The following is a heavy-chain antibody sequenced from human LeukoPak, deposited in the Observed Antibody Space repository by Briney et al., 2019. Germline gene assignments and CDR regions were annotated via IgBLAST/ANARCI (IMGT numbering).Heavy chain of an antibody. CDR1: GFTFSDYY. Sequence: GGSLRLSCAASGFTFSDYYMSWIRQAPGKGLEWVSYISSTSSYTNYADSVKGRFTISRDNAKNSLYLQMNSLTAEDTAVYYCARSNRGVIQLPDYWGQGTLVTVSS. CDR3: ARSNRGVIQLPDY. J-gene: IGHJ4*02. CDR2: ISSTSSYT. D-gene: IGHD5-18*01. V-gene: IGHV3-11*03.